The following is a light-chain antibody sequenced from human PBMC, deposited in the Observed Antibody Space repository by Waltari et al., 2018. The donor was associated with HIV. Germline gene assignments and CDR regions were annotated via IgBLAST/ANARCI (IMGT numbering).Light chain of an antibody. CDR2: KDN. Sequence: SYELTQPPSVSVSPGQTARISCSGEVFPKQSAHWYQQKPGQAPVLVMYKDNERPSGTPERFSGSSSGTTVTLTISGVQAEDEADYYCQSADSSGPNWVFGGGTKVTVL. V-gene: IGLV3-25*03. J-gene: IGLJ3*02. CDR1: VFPKQS. CDR3: QSADSSGPNWV.